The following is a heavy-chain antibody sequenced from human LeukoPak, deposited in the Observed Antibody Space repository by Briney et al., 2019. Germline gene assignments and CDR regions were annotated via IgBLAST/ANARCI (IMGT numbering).Heavy chain of an antibody. V-gene: IGHV4-59*01. CDR1: GGSISSYY. J-gene: IGHJ5*02. CDR2: IYYSGST. CDR3: ARDVYCSGGSCYGNWFDP. Sequence: SQTLSLTCTVSGGSISSYYWSWIWQPPGKGLEWSGYIYYSGSTNYNPSLKSRVTISVDTSKNQFSLKLSSVTAADTAVYYCARDVYCSGGSCYGNWFDPWGQGTLVTVSS. D-gene: IGHD2-15*01.